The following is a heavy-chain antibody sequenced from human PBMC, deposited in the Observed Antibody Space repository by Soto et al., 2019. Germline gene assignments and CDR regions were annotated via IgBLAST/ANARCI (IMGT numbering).Heavy chain of an antibody. J-gene: IGHJ4*02. CDR2: RHYNGDT. D-gene: IGHD2-15*01. CDR3: GGLLSGLPEI. Sequence: SETLSLTCTVSGGSIRTYSWNWIRQAPGKGLEWIGFRHYNGDTNSNPSLKSRVTMSLDMSRNQFPLRLTSVTAADTAVYYCGGLLSGLPEIWGQGIRVTVSS. V-gene: IGHV4-59*08. CDR1: GGSIRTYS.